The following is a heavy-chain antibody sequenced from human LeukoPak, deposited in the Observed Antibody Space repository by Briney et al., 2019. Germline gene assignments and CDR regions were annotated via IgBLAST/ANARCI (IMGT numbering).Heavy chain of an antibody. J-gene: IGHJ4*02. CDR1: GYSFTTYW. Sequence: GESLKISCKASGYSFTTYWIGWVRQMPGKGLEWMGIIYPADSAAKYSPSFQGQVTISVDKSISTAYLQWSRLKASDTAMYYCARRENDIVVVPAAMSPYYFDYWGQGTLVTVSS. D-gene: IGHD2-2*01. V-gene: IGHV5-51*01. CDR2: IYPADSAA. CDR3: ARRENDIVVVPAAMSPYYFDY.